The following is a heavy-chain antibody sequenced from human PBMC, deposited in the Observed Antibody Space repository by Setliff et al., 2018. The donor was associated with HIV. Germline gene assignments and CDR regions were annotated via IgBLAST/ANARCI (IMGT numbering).Heavy chain of an antibody. J-gene: IGHJ3*02. D-gene: IGHD3-3*01. CDR1: GYTFTGYY. CDR3: ARLPFITIFGVLNGDDGFDI. Sequence: ASVKVSCKASGYTFTGYYMHWVRQAPGQGPEWLGRINPKSGGTRYAQKFQGRVSMTRDTAISTAYMELSRLRSDDSAVYYCARLPFITIFGVLNGDDGFDIRGQGTMGTVSS. V-gene: IGHV1-2*06. CDR2: INPKSGGT.